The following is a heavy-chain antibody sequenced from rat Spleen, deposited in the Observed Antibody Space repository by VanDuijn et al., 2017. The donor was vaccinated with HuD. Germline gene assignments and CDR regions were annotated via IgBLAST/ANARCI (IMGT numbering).Heavy chain of an antibody. CDR3: TSPFRWFAY. V-gene: IGHV2-1*01. Sequence: QVQRKESGPGLVQPSQTLSLTCTVSGFSLTSNSVSWVRQPPGKGLEWMGAIWSGGSTDYNSALKSRLSISRDTSKSQVFLKMNSLQTEDTAIYFCTSPFRWFAYWGQGTLVTVSS. J-gene: IGHJ3*01. CDR2: IWSGGST. CDR1: GFSLTSNS.